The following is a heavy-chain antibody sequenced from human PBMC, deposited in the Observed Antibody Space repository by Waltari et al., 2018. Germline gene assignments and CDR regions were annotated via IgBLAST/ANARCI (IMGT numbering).Heavy chain of an antibody. D-gene: IGHD2-21*02. V-gene: IGHV4-59*01. J-gene: IGHJ5*02. CDR3: ARGGGGDWEWFDP. CDR2: SYYTGST. CDR1: GGSISGFY. Sequence: QVQLQESGPSLLKPSETLSLICTVSGGSISGFYWSWVRQPPGKGLVWIGYSYYTGSTNFNPSLKILVTMSVDTSKNQFSLKLSSVTAADTAFYYCARGGGGDWEWFDPWGQGTLVTVSS.